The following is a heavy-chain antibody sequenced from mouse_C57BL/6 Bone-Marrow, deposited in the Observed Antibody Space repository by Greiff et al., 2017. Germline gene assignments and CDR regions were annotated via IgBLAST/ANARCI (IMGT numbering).Heavy chain of an antibody. J-gene: IGHJ2*01. CDR2: INPGSGGT. CDR3: ARHEYYYGSSYYFDY. Sequence: VKLMESGAELVRPGTSVKVSCKASGYAFTNYLIEWVKQRPGQGLEWIGVINPGSGGTNYNEKFKGKATLTADKSSSTAYMQLSSLTSEDSAVYFCARHEYYYGSSYYFDYWGQGTTLTVSS. D-gene: IGHD1-1*01. CDR1: GYAFTNYL. V-gene: IGHV1-54*01.